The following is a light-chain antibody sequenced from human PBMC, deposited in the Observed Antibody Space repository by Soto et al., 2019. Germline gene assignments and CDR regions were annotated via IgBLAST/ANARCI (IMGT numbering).Light chain of an antibody. CDR2: GAS. CDR3: QQYDDWPWT. V-gene: IGKV3-15*01. Sequence: IVMAHSPATLSVSPGERAALSGRASRNVGSKLAWYMQKPGQSPRLLISGASTRAADFPARFSGSGSGTEFILTISSLQSEDFAFYYCQQYDDWPWTFGQGTKVDIK. J-gene: IGKJ1*01. CDR1: RNVGSK.